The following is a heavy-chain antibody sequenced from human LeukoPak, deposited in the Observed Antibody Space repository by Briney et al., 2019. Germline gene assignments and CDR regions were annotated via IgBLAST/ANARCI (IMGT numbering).Heavy chain of an antibody. CDR3: AREAAAGTNWFDP. V-gene: IGHV3-30*04. Sequence: HPGGSLRLSCAASGFTFSSYAMHWVRQAPGKGLEWEAVISYDGSNKYYADSVKGRFTISRDNSKNTLYLQMNSLRAEDTAVYYCAREAAAGTNWFDPWGQGTLVTVSS. J-gene: IGHJ5*02. CDR2: ISYDGSNK. D-gene: IGHD6-13*01. CDR1: GFTFSSYA.